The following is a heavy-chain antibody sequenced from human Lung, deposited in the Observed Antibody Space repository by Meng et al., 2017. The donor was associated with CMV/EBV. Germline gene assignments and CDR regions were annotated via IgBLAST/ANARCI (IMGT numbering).Heavy chain of an antibody. V-gene: IGHV4-39*01. CDR2: IYYSGST. J-gene: IGHJ5*02. D-gene: IGHD6-19*01. Sequence: GSLRLXCTVSGGSISSSSYCWGWIRQPPGKGLEWIGSIYYSGSTYYNPSLKSRVTISVDTSKNQFSLKLSSVTAADSAVYYWARTSSSGLTPFDPWGQGTLVTVSS. CDR3: ARTSSSGLTPFDP. CDR1: GGSISSSSYC.